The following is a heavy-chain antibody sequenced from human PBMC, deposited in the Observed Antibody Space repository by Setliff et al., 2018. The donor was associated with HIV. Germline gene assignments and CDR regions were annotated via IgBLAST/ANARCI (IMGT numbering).Heavy chain of an antibody. J-gene: IGHJ4*02. V-gene: IGHV4-34*01. Sequence: PSETLSLTCAVFGESFRGYYWSWIRQPPGKGLEWIGEINHSGSTNYNPSLKSRVTISVDTSKNQFSLQLSSVTAADTAGYYCARGTLYFDQWGQGTLVTVSS. CDR2: INHSGST. CDR3: ARGTLYFDQ. CDR1: GESFRGYY.